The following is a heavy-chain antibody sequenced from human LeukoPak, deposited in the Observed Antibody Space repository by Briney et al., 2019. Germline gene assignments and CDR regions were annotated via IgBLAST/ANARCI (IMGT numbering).Heavy chain of an antibody. CDR1: RYTFTSYY. CDR3: ARHLGTGSYFHYFDY. D-gene: IGHD3-10*01. CDR2: INPIGGST. V-gene: IGHV1-46*01. J-gene: IGHJ4*02. Sequence: ASVKVSCKASRYTFTSYYMHWVRHAPGQGLEWMEIINPIGGSTSYAQKFQGRVTMTRDTSKSTVYMELSSLRSEDTAVYYCARHLGTGSYFHYFDYWGQGTLVTVSS.